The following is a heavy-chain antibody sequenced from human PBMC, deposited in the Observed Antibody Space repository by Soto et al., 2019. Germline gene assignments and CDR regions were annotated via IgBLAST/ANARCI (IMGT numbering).Heavy chain of an antibody. CDR3: ASGGDTIFGVVIIRVLDY. J-gene: IGHJ4*02. CDR2: INPSGGST. V-gene: IGHV1-46*01. Sequence: ASVKVSCKASGYTFTSYYMHWVRQAPGQGLEWMGIINPSGGSTSYAQKFQGRVTMTRDTSTSTVYMELSSLRSEDTAVYYCASGGDTIFGVVIIRVLDYWGQGTLVTVSS. CDR1: GYTFTSYY. D-gene: IGHD3-3*01.